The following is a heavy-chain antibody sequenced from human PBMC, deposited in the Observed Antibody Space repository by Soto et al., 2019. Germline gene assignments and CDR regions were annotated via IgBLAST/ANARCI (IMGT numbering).Heavy chain of an antibody. D-gene: IGHD3-16*01. CDR2: IYSGGST. Sequence: EVQLVESGGGLIQPGGSLRLSCAASGVTVSNNYMSWVRQAPGKGLEWVSVIYSGGSTYYADSVKGRFTIYRDNSKNTLYIQMNSLRDEDTAVYYCARDRGGCLGYWGQGTLVTVSS. J-gene: IGHJ4*02. CDR1: GVTVSNNY. V-gene: IGHV3-53*01. CDR3: ARDRGGCLGY.